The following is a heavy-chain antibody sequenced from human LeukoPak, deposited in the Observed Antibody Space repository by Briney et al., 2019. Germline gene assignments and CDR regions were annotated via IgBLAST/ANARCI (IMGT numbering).Heavy chain of an antibody. Sequence: SGGSLRLSCVASGFTSSSYWMSWVRQAPGKGLEWVANIKQDGSEKYYVDSVKGRFTISRDNARNSLYLQMNSLRVEDTAVYYCARDPGGYDFWSGYNSSFDYWGQGTLVTVSS. CDR2: IKQDGSEK. J-gene: IGHJ4*02. CDR3: ARDPGGYDFWSGYNSSFDY. CDR1: GFTSSSYW. D-gene: IGHD3-3*01. V-gene: IGHV3-7*01.